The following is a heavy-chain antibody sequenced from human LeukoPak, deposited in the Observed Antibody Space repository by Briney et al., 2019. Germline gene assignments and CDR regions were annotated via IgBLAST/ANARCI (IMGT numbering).Heavy chain of an antibody. Sequence: ASVKVSCKASGYTFTSYYIHWVRQAPGQGLGWMGIINPSGGSTTYAQKFQGRLTMTRDTSTSTVYMELSSLRSEDTAVYYCARPQGAYCGGDCYLDYWGQGTLVTVSS. CDR2: INPSGGST. J-gene: IGHJ4*02. D-gene: IGHD2-21*02. V-gene: IGHV1-46*01. CDR1: GYTFTSYY. CDR3: ARPQGAYCGGDCYLDY.